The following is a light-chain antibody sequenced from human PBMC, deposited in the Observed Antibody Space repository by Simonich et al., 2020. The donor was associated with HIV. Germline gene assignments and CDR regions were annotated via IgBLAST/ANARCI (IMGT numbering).Light chain of an antibody. CDR1: QSVLYSSNTKNY. J-gene: IGKJ1*01. Sequence: DIVMTQSPDSLAVSLGARAPINCKSSQSVLYSSNTKNYLAWYQQKPGQPPKLLIYWASTRESGVPDRFSGSGSGTDFTLTISSLQAEDVAVYYCQQYYSTPQTFGQGTKVEIK. CDR2: WAS. CDR3: QQYYSTPQT. V-gene: IGKV4-1*01.